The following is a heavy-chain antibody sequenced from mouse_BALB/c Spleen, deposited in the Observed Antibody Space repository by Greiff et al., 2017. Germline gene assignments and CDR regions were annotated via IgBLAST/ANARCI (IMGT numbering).Heavy chain of an antibody. Sequence: EVKLEESGGGLVKPGGSLKLSCAASGFTFSDYYMYWVRQTPEKRLEWVATISDGGSYTYYPDSVKGRFTISRDNAKNNLYLQMSSLKSEDTAMYYCAREDGNYQAWFAYWGQGTLVTVSA. CDR2: ISDGGSYT. CDR1: GFTFSDYY. D-gene: IGHD2-1*01. V-gene: IGHV5-4*02. CDR3: AREDGNYQAWFAY. J-gene: IGHJ3*01.